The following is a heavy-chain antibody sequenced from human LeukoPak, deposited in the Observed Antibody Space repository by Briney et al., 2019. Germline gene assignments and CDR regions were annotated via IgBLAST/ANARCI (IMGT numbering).Heavy chain of an antibody. Sequence: PGGSLRLSCAASGFTFSSYAMSWVRQAPGKGLEWVSAISGSGGSTYYADSVKGRFTISRDNSKNTLYLQMNSLRAEDTAVYYRAKDTIFRWYYDSSGYYDYWGQGTLVTVSS. D-gene: IGHD3-22*01. CDR1: GFTFSSYA. CDR2: ISGSGGST. V-gene: IGHV3-23*01. J-gene: IGHJ4*02. CDR3: AKDTIFRWYYDSSGYYDY.